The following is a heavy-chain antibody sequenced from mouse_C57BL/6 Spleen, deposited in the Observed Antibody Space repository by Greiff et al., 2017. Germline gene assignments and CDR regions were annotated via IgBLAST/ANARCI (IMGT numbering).Heavy chain of an antibody. CDR1: GYTFTSYW. Sequence: QVQLQQPGAELVRPGSSVKLSCKASGYTFTSYWMHWVKQRPIQGLEWIGNIDPSDSETHYNQKFKDKATLTVDKSSSTAYMQLSSLTSADSAVYYCARWGNWDGAMDYWGQGTSVTVSS. V-gene: IGHV1-52*01. CDR2: IDPSDSET. D-gene: IGHD4-1*01. J-gene: IGHJ4*01. CDR3: ARWGNWDGAMDY.